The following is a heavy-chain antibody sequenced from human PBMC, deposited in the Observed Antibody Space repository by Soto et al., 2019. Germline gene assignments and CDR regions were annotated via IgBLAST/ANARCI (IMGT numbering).Heavy chain of an antibody. CDR1: GFTFTTYG. J-gene: IGHJ4*02. CDR3: AKDKDTTFSPQDY. CDR2: ISGSGGST. Sequence: EVQLLESGGDLVQPGGSLRLSCAASGFTFTTYGMTWVRQAPGKGLEWVSAISGSGGSTYYADSVKGRFTISRDNSKNTLYMQMNCLRAEDTAVDYCAKDKDTTFSPQDYWGQGTLVTVSS. V-gene: IGHV3-23*01. D-gene: IGHD2-15*01.